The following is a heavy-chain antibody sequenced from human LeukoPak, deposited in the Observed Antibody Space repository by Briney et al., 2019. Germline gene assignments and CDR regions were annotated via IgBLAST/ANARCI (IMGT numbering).Heavy chain of an antibody. D-gene: IGHD5-24*01. CDR1: GGSFSGYY. V-gene: IGHV4-34*01. CDR3: ARLSRGPRGRDGYNYYYYYYMDV. J-gene: IGHJ6*03. CDR2: INHSGST. Sequence: SGTLSLTCAVYGGSFSGYYWSWIRQPPGKGLEWIGEINHSGSTNYNPSLKSRVTISVDTSKNQFSLKLSSVTAADTAVYYCARLSRGPRGRDGYNYYYYYYMDVWGKGTTVTVSS.